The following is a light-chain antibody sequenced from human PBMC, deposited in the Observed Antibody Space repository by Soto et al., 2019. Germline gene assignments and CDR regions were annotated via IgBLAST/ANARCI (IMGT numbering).Light chain of an antibody. J-gene: IGKJ2*01. CDR3: PQSYITPYT. Sequence: DIQMTQSPSSLSASVGDRVTITCRASQSISSYLNWYQQKPGKAPKVLIYAASSLQSGVPSRFSGSGSGTDFTLTISSLQPEDFATYYCPQSYITPYTFGQGTKLEIK. V-gene: IGKV1-39*01. CDR2: AAS. CDR1: QSISSY.